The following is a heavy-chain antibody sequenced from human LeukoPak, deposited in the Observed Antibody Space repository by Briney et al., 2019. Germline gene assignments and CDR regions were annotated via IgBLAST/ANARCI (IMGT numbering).Heavy chain of an antibody. CDR1: GYTFTSYG. CDR2: ISAYNGNT. CDR3: ARDQGSIAAAGAVDYYYGMDV. J-gene: IGHJ6*02. D-gene: IGHD6-13*01. V-gene: IGHV1-18*01. Sequence: GASVKVSCKASGYTFTSYGINWVRQAPGQGLEWMGWISAYNGNTHYAQKLQGRVTMTTDTSTSAAYMELRSVRSDDTAVYYCARDQGSIAAAGAVDYYYGMDVWGQGTTVTVSS.